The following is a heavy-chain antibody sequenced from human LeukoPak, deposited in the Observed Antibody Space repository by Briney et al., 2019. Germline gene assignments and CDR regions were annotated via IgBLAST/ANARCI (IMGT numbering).Heavy chain of an antibody. V-gene: IGHV4-59*02. D-gene: IGHD2-15*01. CDR2: IYYSGST. CDR1: GGSVSSDY. CDR3: ARERRECSGGSCYPYYYYYYYMDV. Sequence: SGTLSLTCTVSGGSVSSDYWSWIRQPPGKGLEWIGYIYYSGSTNCNPSLKSRVTISVDTSKNQFSLKLSPVTAADTAVYYCARERRECSGGSCYPYYYYYYYMDVWGKGTTVTVSS. J-gene: IGHJ6*03.